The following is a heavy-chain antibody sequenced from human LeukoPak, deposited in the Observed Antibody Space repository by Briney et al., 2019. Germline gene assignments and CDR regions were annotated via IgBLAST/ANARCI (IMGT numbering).Heavy chain of an antibody. V-gene: IGHV4-59*01. Sequence: PSETLSLTCTVSGGSISSYYWNWLPQPPGKGLEWIGYIYYSGSTNYNPSLKSRVTISVDTSENQFSLKLSSVTAADTAVYYCARGADSSGYYSIFYFDYWGQGTLVTVSS. J-gene: IGHJ4*02. CDR2: IYYSGST. CDR1: GGSISSYY. D-gene: IGHD3-22*01. CDR3: ARGADSSGYYSIFYFDY.